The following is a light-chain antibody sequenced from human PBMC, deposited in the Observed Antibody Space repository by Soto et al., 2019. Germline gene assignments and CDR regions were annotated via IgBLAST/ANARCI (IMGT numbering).Light chain of an antibody. Sequence: DIQMTQSPSSVSASVGDRVTITRRASQGITNRLAWYQQKPGKPPKILIYEASSLQSGVPSRIRGSGSGTDFTLTISSLQPEDFETYYCQQANSFPITFGQGTRLEIK. V-gene: IGKV1D-12*01. CDR3: QQANSFPIT. CDR1: QGITNR. CDR2: EAS. J-gene: IGKJ5*01.